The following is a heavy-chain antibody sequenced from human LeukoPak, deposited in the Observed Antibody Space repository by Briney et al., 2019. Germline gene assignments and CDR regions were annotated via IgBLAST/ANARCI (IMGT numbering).Heavy chain of an antibody. Sequence: YPGGSLRLSCAASGFTFSSYAMSWVRQPPGKGLEWVSAISGSGGSTYYADSVKGRFTISRDNSKNTLYLQMNSLRAEDTAVYYCAKMGAVTTHYYYYYMDVWGKGTTVTVSS. CDR1: GFTFSSYA. CDR3: AKMGAVTTHYYYYYMDV. V-gene: IGHV3-23*01. CDR2: ISGSGGST. J-gene: IGHJ6*03. D-gene: IGHD4-17*01.